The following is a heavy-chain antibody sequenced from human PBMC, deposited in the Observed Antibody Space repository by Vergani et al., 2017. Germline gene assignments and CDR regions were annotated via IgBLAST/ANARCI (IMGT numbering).Heavy chain of an antibody. CDR3: AKDDAIVRSSSWMALDD. CDR2: ISYDGSNK. J-gene: IGHJ4*02. D-gene: IGHD6-13*01. Sequence: QVQLVESGGGVVQPGRSLRLSCAASGFTFSSYGMHWVRPAPGKGLEWVAVISYDGSNKYYADSVKGRFTISRDNSKNTLYLQMNSLRAEDTAVYYCAKDDAIVRSSSWMALDDWGQGTLVTVSS. V-gene: IGHV3-30*18. CDR1: GFTFSSYG.